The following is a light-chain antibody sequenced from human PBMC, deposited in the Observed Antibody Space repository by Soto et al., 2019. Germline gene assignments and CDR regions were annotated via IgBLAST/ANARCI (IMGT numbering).Light chain of an antibody. CDR1: QDISNY. Sequence: DIQMTQSPSSLSASVGDRVTITCQASQDISNYLNWYQQKPGKAPKLLSYDASNLETGVPSRFSGSGSGTDFTFTISSLQPEDIATYYCQQYDNLPRVTFGPGTKVDIK. V-gene: IGKV1-33*01. CDR2: DAS. CDR3: QQYDNLPRVT. J-gene: IGKJ3*01.